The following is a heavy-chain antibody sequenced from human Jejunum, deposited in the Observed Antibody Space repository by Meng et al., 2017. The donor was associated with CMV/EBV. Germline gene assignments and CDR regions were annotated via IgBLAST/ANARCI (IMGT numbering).Heavy chain of an antibody. J-gene: IGHJ4*02. CDR3: ARGPGASTREGFDY. V-gene: IGHV4-4*07. CDR2: FYSSDTY. D-gene: IGHD1-26*01. Sequence: QVQLQESGQGLVKPVETLSLTSTVSGGSVNNYYWSWFRQSAGKGLEWIGRFYSSDTYNYHPSLDSRVTMSLDTSKNQFSLNLRSVTAADTATYYCARGPGASTREGFDYWGLGTLVTVSS. CDR1: GGSVNNYY.